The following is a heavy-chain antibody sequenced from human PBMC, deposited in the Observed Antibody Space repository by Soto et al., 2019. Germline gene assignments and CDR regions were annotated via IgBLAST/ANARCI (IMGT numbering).Heavy chain of an antibody. CDR2: INPDGSRK. Sequence: GGSLRLSCAASGVSCSNQWSNWVRQAPGKGLEWVANINPDGSRKYYVDSVKGRFTISRDDAKRSLNLQMNSLRAEDTAVYYCLCSAYDSRNWVQGTLVTVSS. J-gene: IGHJ4*02. CDR1: GVSCSNQW. CDR3: LCSAYDSRN. D-gene: IGHD5-12*01. V-gene: IGHV3-7*01.